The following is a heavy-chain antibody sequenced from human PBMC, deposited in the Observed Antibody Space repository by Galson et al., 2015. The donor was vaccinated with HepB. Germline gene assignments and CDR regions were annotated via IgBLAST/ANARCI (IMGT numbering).Heavy chain of an antibody. Sequence: CTASGYTFTGYYMHWVRQAPGQGLEWMGRINPNSGGTNYAQKFQGRVTMTRDTSISTAYMELSRLRSDDTAVYYCARDLEITFGGVIVRLDYWGQGTLVTVSS. CDR3: ARDLEITFGGVIVRLDY. V-gene: IGHV1-2*06. CDR2: INPNSGGT. J-gene: IGHJ4*02. CDR1: GYTFTGYY. D-gene: IGHD3-16*02.